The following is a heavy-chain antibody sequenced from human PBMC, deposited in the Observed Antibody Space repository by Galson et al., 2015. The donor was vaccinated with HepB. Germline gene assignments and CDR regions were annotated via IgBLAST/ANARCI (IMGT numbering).Heavy chain of an antibody. CDR3: ARCPWQYSGWYPRLAY. D-gene: IGHD6-19*01. V-gene: IGHV3-7*03. J-gene: IGHJ4*02. CDR2: IKQDGSEK. Sequence: SLRLSCAASGFTFSSYWMSWVRQAPGKGLEWVANIKQDGSEKYYVDSVKGRFTISRDNAKNSLYLQMNSLRAEDTAVYYCARCPWQYSGWYPRLAYWGQGTLVTVSS. CDR1: GFTFSSYW.